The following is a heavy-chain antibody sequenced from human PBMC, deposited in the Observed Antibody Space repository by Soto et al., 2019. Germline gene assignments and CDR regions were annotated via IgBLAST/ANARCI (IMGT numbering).Heavy chain of an antibody. V-gene: IGHV4-59*08. D-gene: IGHD2-15*01. CDR2: IYYSGST. CDR1: GGSISSYY. J-gene: IGHJ4*02. Sequence: SETLSLTCTVSGGSISSYYWSWIRQPPGKGLEWIGYIYYSGSTNYNPSLKSRLTLSVDASKNLFSLRLSSVTAADTAVYYCARVFGGYRLEYYFDYWGQGTLVTVSS. CDR3: ARVFGGYRLEYYFDY.